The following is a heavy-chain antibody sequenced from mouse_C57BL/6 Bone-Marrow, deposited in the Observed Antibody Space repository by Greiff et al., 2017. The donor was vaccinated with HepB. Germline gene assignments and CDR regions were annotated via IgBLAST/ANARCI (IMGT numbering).Heavy chain of an antibody. V-gene: IGHV1-39*01. CDR3: PLSPYYGSSFDY. J-gene: IGHJ2*01. Sequence: VQLKESGPELVKPGASVKISCKASGYSFTDYNMNWVKQSNGKSLEWIGVINPNYGTTSYNQKFKGKATLTVDQSSSTAYMQLNSLTSEDSAVYYCPLSPYYGSSFDYWGQGTTLTVSS. CDR1: GYSFTDYN. D-gene: IGHD1-1*01. CDR2: INPNYGTT.